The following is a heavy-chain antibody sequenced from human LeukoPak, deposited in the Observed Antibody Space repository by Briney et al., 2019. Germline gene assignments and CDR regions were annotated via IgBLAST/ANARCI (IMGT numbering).Heavy chain of an antibody. J-gene: IGHJ3*02. D-gene: IGHD1-26*01. CDR3: ARHVEWELHGAFDI. Sequence: SQTLSLTCTVSGGSISSGSYYWSWIRQPAGKGLEWIGRIYTSGSTNYNPSLKSRVTISVDTSKNQFSLKLSSVTAADTAVYYCARHVEWELHGAFDIWGQGTMVTVSS. CDR1: GGSISSGSYY. CDR2: IYTSGST. V-gene: IGHV4-61*02.